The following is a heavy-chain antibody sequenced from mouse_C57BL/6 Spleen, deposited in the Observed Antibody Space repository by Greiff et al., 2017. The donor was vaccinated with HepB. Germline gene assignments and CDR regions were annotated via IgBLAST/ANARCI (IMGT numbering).Heavy chain of an antibody. Sequence: QVQLQQSGAELVRPGASVTLSCKASGYTFTDYEMHWVKQTPVHGLEWIGAIDPETGGTAYNQKFKGKAILTADKSSSTAYMELRSLTSEDSAVYYCTRRWLLREGWFAYWGQGTLVTVSA. J-gene: IGHJ3*01. D-gene: IGHD2-3*01. CDR2: IDPETGGT. CDR1: GYTFTDYE. CDR3: TRRWLLREGWFAY. V-gene: IGHV1-15*01.